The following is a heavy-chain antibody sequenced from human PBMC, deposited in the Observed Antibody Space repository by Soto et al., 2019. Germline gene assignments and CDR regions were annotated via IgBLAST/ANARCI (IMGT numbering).Heavy chain of an antibody. CDR3: AKGSVVVPAATDSRYYYGRYYFDY. CDR2: ISGSGGST. V-gene: IGHV3-23*01. CDR1: GFTFSSYA. Sequence: GGSLRLSCAASGFTFSSYAMSWVRQAPGKGMEWVSAISGSGGSTYYADSVKGRFTISRDNTKNTLYLQMNSLRAEDTAVYYCAKGSVVVPAATDSRYYYGRYYFDYWVQGTQVNVSS. J-gene: IGHJ4*02. D-gene: IGHD2-2*01.